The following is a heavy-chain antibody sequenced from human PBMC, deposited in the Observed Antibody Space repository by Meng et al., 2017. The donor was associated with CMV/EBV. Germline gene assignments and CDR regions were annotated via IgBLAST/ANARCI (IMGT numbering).Heavy chain of an antibody. Sequence: QGNRQGPGPGLAKPCQTLSLTCTGSGGPISGGDYYWSWIRQPPGKGLEWIGYIYYSGSTYYNPSLKSRVTISVDTSKNQFSLKLSSVTAADTAVYYCARVMGPNRTPYYFDYWGQGTLVTVSS. CDR3: ARVMGPNRTPYYFDY. D-gene: IGHD1-14*01. CDR1: GGPISGGDYY. J-gene: IGHJ4*02. V-gene: IGHV4-30-4*08. CDR2: IYYSGST.